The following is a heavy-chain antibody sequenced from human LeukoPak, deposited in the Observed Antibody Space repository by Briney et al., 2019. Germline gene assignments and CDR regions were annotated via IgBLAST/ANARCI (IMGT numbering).Heavy chain of an antibody. CDR2: MNPNSGNT. J-gene: IGHJ4*02. D-gene: IGHD3-10*01. Sequence: GASVKVSCKTSGYTFTNYDINWVRQATGQGLEWMGWMNPNSGNTGYAQNFQGRVTITRDTSISTAYMELSSLRSEDTAVYYCARDGDYYGSGNFDYWGQGTLVTVSS. CDR1: GYTFTNYD. V-gene: IGHV1-8*03. CDR3: ARDGDYYGSGNFDY.